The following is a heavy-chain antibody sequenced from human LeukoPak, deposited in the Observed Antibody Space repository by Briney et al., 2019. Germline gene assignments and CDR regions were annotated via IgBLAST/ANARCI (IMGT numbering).Heavy chain of an antibody. CDR3: ARGRAIDI. CDR1: AFTFSDFY. CDR2: IKPDDSEI. V-gene: IGHV3-7*04. J-gene: IGHJ3*02. Sequence: GGSLRLSCAASAFTFSDFYMTWVRQLPGKGLEWVANIKPDDSEIYYVASVKGRFTISRDNAKNSVFLQMDSLRVEDTAIYYCARGRAIDIWGRGTMVTVSS.